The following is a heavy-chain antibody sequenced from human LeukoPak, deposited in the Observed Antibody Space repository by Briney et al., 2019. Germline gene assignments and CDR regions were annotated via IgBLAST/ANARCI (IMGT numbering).Heavy chain of an antibody. J-gene: IGHJ4*02. CDR2: IIPILGIA. Sequence: ASVKVSCKASGGTFSSYAISWVRQAPGQGLEWMGRIIPILGIANYAQKFQGRVTITADKSTSTAYMELSSLRSEDTAVYYCARGGRYYYDSGGYLPDYWGQGTLVTVSS. CDR1: GGTFSSYA. D-gene: IGHD3-22*01. V-gene: IGHV1-69*04. CDR3: ARGGRYYYDSGGYLPDY.